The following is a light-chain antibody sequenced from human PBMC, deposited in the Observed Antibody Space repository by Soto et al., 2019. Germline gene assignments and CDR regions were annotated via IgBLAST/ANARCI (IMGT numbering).Light chain of an antibody. J-gene: IGKJ1*01. CDR3: QQYVTAPPWT. Sequence: EIVLTQSPGTLSLSPGERATLSCRASQSVSSSYLARYQHKPGQAPRLLIYGASSRATGIPDRFSGRGSGTDFTLTIGRLEAEDCAVYYCQQYVTAPPWTFGQGTKVELK. CDR1: QSVSSSY. CDR2: GAS. V-gene: IGKV3-20*01.